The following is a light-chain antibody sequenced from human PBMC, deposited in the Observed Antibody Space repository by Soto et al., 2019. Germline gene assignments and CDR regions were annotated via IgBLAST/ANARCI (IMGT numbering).Light chain of an antibody. V-gene: IGLV2-14*01. CDR3: RSYTSSSIHYV. CDR1: SSDVGGYNY. CDR2: DVT. Sequence: QSALTQPASVSGSPGQSITISCTGTSSDVGGYNYVSWYQQHPGKAPKVMIYDVTNRPSGVSNRFSGSKSGNTASLTISGLQAEDEADYYCRSYTSSSIHYVFGTGTKLTVL. J-gene: IGLJ1*01.